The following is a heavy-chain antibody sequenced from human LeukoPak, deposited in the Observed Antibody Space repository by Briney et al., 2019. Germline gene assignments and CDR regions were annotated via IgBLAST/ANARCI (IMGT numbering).Heavy chain of an antibody. CDR3: ASGSSVVVTAIDY. Sequence: SVKVSCKASGYTFTSYAISWVRQAPGQGLEWMGRIIPILGIANYAQKFQGRVTITADKSTSTAYMELSSLRSEDTAVYYCASGSSVVVTAIDYWGQGTLVTVSS. CDR2: IIPILGIA. D-gene: IGHD2-21*02. J-gene: IGHJ4*02. V-gene: IGHV1-69*04. CDR1: GYTFTSYA.